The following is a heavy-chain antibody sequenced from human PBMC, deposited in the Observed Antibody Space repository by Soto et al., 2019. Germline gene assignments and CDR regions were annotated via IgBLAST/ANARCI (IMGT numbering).Heavy chain of an antibody. CDR1: GITFRNYA. Sequence: GGSLRLSCAASGITFRNYAMSWVRQAPGKGLEWVSSISGSGGSTYYADSVKGRFTISRDNSKNTLYLQMNSLRAEDTAVYYCAKIHLGRRAFDIWGQGTMVTVSS. V-gene: IGHV3-23*01. J-gene: IGHJ3*02. CDR3: AKIHLGRRAFDI. CDR2: ISGSGGST.